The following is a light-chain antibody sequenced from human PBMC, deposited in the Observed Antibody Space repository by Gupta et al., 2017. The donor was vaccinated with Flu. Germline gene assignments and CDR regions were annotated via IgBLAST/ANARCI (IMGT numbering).Light chain of an antibody. CDR2: KAS. CDR3: QQYDSYSG. Sequence: DIQMTQSPSTLSASVGDRVTITCRASRSISSWLAWYQQKPGKAPKLLIYKASSLEGGVPSRFSGSGSGTEFTLTISSLQPDDFATYYCQQYDSYSGFGQGTXLEIK. V-gene: IGKV1-5*03. J-gene: IGKJ2*03. CDR1: RSISSW.